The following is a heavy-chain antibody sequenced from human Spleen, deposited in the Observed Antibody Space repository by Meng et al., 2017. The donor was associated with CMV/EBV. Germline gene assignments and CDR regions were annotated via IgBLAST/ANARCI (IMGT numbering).Heavy chain of an antibody. Sequence: ASVKVSCKASGYTFSSFDINWVRQATGQGLQWMGWMNPNSANTAYAQKFQGRVTMTRNTSTSTAYMELSGLTSEDTAVYYCARGRRGQWGVNYFDSWGQGTLVTVSS. V-gene: IGHV1-8*01. CDR1: GYTFSSFD. J-gene: IGHJ4*02. D-gene: IGHD3-16*01. CDR3: ARGRRGQWGVNYFDS. CDR2: MNPNSANT.